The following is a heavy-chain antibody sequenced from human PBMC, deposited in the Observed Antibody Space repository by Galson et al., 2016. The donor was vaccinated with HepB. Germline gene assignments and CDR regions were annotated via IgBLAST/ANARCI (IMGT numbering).Heavy chain of an antibody. J-gene: IGHJ4*02. CDR2: ITHSGVT. V-gene: IGHV4-34*01. CDR3: ARGGSNGHYDVEVFDY. CDR1: GGSFSGYS. D-gene: IGHD3-16*01. Sequence: SETLSLTCAVHGGSFSGYSWTWIRQPPGKGLEWIGEITHSGVTNHNPSLKSRVNMSVEKSKNQFSLKMNSVTAADTAVYYCARGGSNGHYDVEVFDYWGQGTLVTVSS.